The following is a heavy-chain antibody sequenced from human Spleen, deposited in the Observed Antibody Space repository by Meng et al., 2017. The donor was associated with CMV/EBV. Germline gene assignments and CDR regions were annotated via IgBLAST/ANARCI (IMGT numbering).Heavy chain of an antibody. V-gene: IGHV4-34*01. CDR1: GGSFSGYY. J-gene: IGHJ4*02. CDR2: INHSGST. D-gene: IGHD1-26*01. CDR3: ARGGGGSYPD. Sequence: QVQLRQWGAGLLKPSETLSRTCAVYGGSFSGYYWSWIRQPPGKGLEWIGEINHSGSTNYNPSLKSRVTISVDTSKNQFSLKLSSVTAADTAVYYCARGGGGSYPDWGQGTLVTVSS.